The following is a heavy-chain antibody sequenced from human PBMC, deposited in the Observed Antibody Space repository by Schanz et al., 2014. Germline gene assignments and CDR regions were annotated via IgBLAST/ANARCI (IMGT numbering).Heavy chain of an antibody. CDR1: GGSIRGYY. J-gene: IGHJ6*02. CDR3: ARAEINSGYARYYYGMDV. Sequence: QLQLPESGPGLVKPSETLSLTCTVSGGSIRGYYCSWIRQPPGKGLEWIGYIYYSGSTNYNPSLKSRVTISVDTSKNQFSLKLSSVTAADTAVYYCARAEINSGYARYYYGMDVWGQGTTVTVSS. CDR2: IYYSGST. D-gene: IGHD5-12*01. V-gene: IGHV4-59*01.